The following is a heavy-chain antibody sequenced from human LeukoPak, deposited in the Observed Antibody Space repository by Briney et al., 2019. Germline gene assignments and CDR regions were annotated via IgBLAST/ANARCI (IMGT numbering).Heavy chain of an antibody. D-gene: IGHD3-10*01. J-gene: IGHJ6*03. CDR1: GYTFTGYY. Sequence: ASVKVSCKASGYTFTGYYMHWVRQAPGQGLEWKGWINPNSGGTNYAQKFQGRVTMTRDTSISTAYMELSRLRSDDTAVYYCASGGLLWFGERHYYYYYYMDVWGKGTTVTISS. CDR2: INPNSGGT. CDR3: ASGGLLWFGERHYYYYYYMDV. V-gene: IGHV1-2*02.